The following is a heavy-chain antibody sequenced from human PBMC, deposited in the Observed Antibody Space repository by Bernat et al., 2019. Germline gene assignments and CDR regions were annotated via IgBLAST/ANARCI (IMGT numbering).Heavy chain of an antibody. CDR2: INIDGTQI. CDR1: GFTFSTSW. J-gene: IGHJ3*02. Sequence: EVHLVESGGGLVQPGGSLRLSCAASGFTFSTSWMAWVRQAPGKGLEWVANINIDGTQIYYVDSVGGRFTMSRDNAKNSLYLQMSSLRAEDTAVYYCARDPNYAALDIWGQGTMVTVSS. V-gene: IGHV3-7*03. CDR3: ARDPNYAALDI. D-gene: IGHD5-24*01.